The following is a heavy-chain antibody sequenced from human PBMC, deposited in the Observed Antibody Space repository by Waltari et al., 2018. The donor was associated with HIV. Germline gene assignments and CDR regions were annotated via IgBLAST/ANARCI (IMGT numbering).Heavy chain of an antibody. J-gene: IGHJ1*01. V-gene: IGHV3-49*03. Sequence: EVRLEESGGGVVPPGRSLRLTCVTSGFNFGQYALSWFRQSPGKAPGWVGFSGSLSYGGTSDYDASTKGRVIISRDDSKSVVYLDVTSLKTEDTGVYYCVRDSLHKCAAGSCYRKWGQGT. CDR3: VRDSLHKCAAGSCYRK. CDR2: SGSLSYGGTS. D-gene: IGHD2-2*01. CDR1: GFNFGQYA.